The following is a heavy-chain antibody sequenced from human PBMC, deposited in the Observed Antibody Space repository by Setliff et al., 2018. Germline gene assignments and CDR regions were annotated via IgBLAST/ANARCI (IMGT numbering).Heavy chain of an antibody. CDR3: VRDAGDGYGDDAYAGGGFDF. CDR2: FRPSGKT. Sequence: SETLSLTCAVSGSAISSGHYWGWIRQPPGKGLEWIGSFRPSGKTYYNPSLNSRVTISVDTSKRQFSLKVTSVTAADTAVYYCVRDAGDGYGDDAYAGGGFDFWGQGTMVTVSS. J-gene: IGHJ3*01. CDR1: GSAISSGHY. D-gene: IGHD4-17*01. V-gene: IGHV4-38-2*02.